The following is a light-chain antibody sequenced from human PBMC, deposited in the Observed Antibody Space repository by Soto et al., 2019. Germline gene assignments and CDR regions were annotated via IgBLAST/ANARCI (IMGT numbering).Light chain of an antibody. V-gene: IGKV3-20*01. J-gene: IGKJ5*01. CDR2: GAS. CDR1: QSVSSNF. CDR3: QQYGSSPIT. Sequence: EIVLTQSPGTLSLSPGERATLSCSASQSVSSNFLAWYQEKPGQAPRLLIYGASSRATGIPERFSGSGSGTDFTLTISRLEPEDFAVYYCQQYGSSPITFGQGTRLEIK.